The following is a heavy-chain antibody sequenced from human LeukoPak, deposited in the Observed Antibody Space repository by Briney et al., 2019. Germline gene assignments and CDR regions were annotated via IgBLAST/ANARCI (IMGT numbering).Heavy chain of an antibody. D-gene: IGHD1-1*01. CDR2: IYHSGST. V-gene: IGHV4-30-2*01. Sequence: SETLSLTCTVSGGSISSGGYYWSWIRQPPGKGLEWIGYIYHSGSTYYNPSLKSRVTISVDRSKNQFSLKLSSVTAADTAVYYCASTDDRDAFDIWGQGTMVTVSS. CDR3: ASTDDRDAFDI. J-gene: IGHJ3*02. CDR1: GGSISSGGYY.